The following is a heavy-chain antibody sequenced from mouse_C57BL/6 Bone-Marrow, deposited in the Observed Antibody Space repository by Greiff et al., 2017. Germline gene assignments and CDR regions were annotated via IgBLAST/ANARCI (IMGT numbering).Heavy chain of an antibody. CDR1: GYTFTGYW. Sequence: VQLVESGAELMKPGASVKLSCKATGYTFTGYWIEWVKQRPRHGLEWIGEILPASGSTNYNEKFKGKATFTADTSSNTAYMQLSSLTTEDSAIYYGARDGNYLDWYFDVWGTGTTVTVSS. J-gene: IGHJ1*03. D-gene: IGHD2-1*01. CDR3: ARDGNYLDWYFDV. V-gene: IGHV1-9*01. CDR2: ILPASGST.